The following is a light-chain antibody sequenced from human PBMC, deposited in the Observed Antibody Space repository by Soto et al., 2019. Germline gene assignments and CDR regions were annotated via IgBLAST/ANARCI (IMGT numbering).Light chain of an antibody. CDR1: SSDVGSYNL. Sequence: QSVLTQPASVSGSPGQSITISCTGTSSDVGSYNLVSWYQQHPGKAPKLKIYEVSKRPSGVSNRFSGSKSGNTASLTISGLQAEDEADYYCCSYAGSSTLYVFGTGTKLTF. CDR3: CSYAGSSTLYV. J-gene: IGLJ1*01. CDR2: EVS. V-gene: IGLV2-23*02.